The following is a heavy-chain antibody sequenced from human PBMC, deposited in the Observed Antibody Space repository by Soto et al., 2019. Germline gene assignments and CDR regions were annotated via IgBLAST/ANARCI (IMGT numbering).Heavy chain of an antibody. CDR2: ISYDGSNK. Sequence: GSLRLSCAASGFTFSSYAMHWVRQAPGKGLEWVAVISYDGSNKYYADSVKGRFTISRDNSKNTLYLQMNSLRAEDTAVYYCARDFYYDSSGYFFPHYYYGMDVWGQGTTVTVSS. J-gene: IGHJ6*02. V-gene: IGHV3-30-3*01. CDR1: GFTFSSYA. D-gene: IGHD3-22*01. CDR3: ARDFYYDSSGYFFPHYYYGMDV.